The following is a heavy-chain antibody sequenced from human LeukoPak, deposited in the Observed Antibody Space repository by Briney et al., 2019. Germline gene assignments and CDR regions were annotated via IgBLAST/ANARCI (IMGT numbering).Heavy chain of an antibody. D-gene: IGHD3-22*01. CDR1: GFTFGSYN. CDR2: ISASSSYI. CDR3: ARDGGDYYDSSGYPFHH. Sequence: PGGSLRLSCAASGFTFGSYNMNWVRQAPGKGLEWVSSISASSSYIYYADSVKGRFTISRDNAKKSLYLQMNSLRAEDTAVYYCARDGGDYYDSSGYPFHHWGQGTLVTVSS. V-gene: IGHV3-21*01. J-gene: IGHJ1*01.